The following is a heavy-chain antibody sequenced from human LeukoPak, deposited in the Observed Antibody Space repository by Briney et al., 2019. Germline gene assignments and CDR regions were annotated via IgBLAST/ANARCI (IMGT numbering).Heavy chain of an antibody. J-gene: IGHJ5*02. CDR2: IYYSGST. D-gene: IGHD5-24*01. Sequence: SETLSLTCTVSGGSISSGGYYWSWIRQHPGKGLEGIGYIYYSGSTYYNPSLKSRVTISVDTSKNQFSLKLSSVTAADTAVYYCAREFLDGANWFDPWGQGTLVTVSS. CDR1: GGSISSGGYY. V-gene: IGHV4-31*03. CDR3: AREFLDGANWFDP.